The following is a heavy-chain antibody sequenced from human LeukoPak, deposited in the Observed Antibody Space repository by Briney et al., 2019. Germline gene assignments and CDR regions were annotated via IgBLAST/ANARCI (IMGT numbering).Heavy chain of an antibody. CDR1: GFTFSSYS. D-gene: IGHD6-13*01. Sequence: GGSLRLSCAASGFTFSSYSMNWVRQAPGKGLEWVSYISSSSTIYYADSVKGRFTISRDNAKNSLYLQMNSLRAEDTAVYYCAREQSSSWYDWFDPWGQGTLVTVSS. J-gene: IGHJ5*02. CDR3: AREQSSSWYDWFDP. CDR2: ISSSSTI. V-gene: IGHV3-48*04.